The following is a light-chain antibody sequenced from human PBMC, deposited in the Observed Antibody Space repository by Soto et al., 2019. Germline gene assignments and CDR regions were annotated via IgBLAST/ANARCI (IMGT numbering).Light chain of an antibody. V-gene: IGLV2-11*01. J-gene: IGLJ1*01. Sequence: QSALTQPRSVSGSPGQSVTISCTGTSSDVGAYNAVSWYQQNPGKAPKFMIYDVTKRPSGVPDRFSGSKSGNTASLTISGLQAEDEADYYCFSYAGNYIYVLGNGTKLT. CDR3: FSYAGNYIYV. CDR2: DVT. CDR1: SSDVGAYNA.